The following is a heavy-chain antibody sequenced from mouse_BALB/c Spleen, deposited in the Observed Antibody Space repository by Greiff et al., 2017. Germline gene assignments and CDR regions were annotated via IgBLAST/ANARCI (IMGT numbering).Heavy chain of an antibody. Sequence: VQVVESGPGLVAPSQSLSITCTVSGFSLTSYGVHWVRQPPGKGLEWLGVIWAGGSTNYNSALMSRLSISKDNSKSQVFLKMNSLQTDDTAMYYCATLTTVVRADMDYWGQGTSVTVSS. D-gene: IGHD1-1*01. CDR3: ATLTTVVRADMDY. V-gene: IGHV2-9*02. CDR2: IWAGGST. J-gene: IGHJ4*01. CDR1: GFSLTSYG.